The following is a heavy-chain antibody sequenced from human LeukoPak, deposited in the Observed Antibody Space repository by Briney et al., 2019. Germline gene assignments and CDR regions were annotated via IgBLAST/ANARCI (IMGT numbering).Heavy chain of an antibody. J-gene: IGHJ6*02. CDR1: GFTFSSYA. CDR2: ISYDGSNK. D-gene: IGHD3-10*01. Sequence: GGSLRLSCAASGFTFSSYAMHWVRQAPGKGLEWVAVISYDGSNKYYADSLKGRFTISRDNSKNTLYLQMNSLRAEDTAVYYCARDKLTISPLSGMDVWGQGTTVTVSS. CDR3: ARDKLTISPLSGMDV. V-gene: IGHV3-30*04.